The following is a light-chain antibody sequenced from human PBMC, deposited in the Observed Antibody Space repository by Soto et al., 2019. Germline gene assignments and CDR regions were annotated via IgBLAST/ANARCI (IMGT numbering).Light chain of an antibody. CDR3: QAWDSSTAV. V-gene: IGLV3-1*01. Sequence: SYELTQPPSMSVSPGQTASITCSGDKLGDKYACWYQRKPGQSPVLVIYQDSKRPSGIPERFSGSNSGNTATLTIRGTQAMDEADYYCQAWDSSTAVFGGGTKLTVL. CDR1: KLGDKY. CDR2: QDS. J-gene: IGLJ2*01.